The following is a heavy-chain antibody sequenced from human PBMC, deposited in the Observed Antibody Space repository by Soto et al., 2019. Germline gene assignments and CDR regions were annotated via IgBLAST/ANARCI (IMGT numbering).Heavy chain of an antibody. J-gene: IGHJ5*02. CDR2: ISSSSSTI. Sequence: PGGSLRLSCAASGFTFSDYYMSWIRQAPGKGLEWVSYISSSSSTIYYADSVKGRFTISRDNAKNSLYLQMNSLRAEDTAVYYCARDPDYGLNGLDPWGQGTLVTVSS. CDR3: ARDPDYGLNGLDP. D-gene: IGHD4-17*01. V-gene: IGHV3-11*04. CDR1: GFTFSDYY.